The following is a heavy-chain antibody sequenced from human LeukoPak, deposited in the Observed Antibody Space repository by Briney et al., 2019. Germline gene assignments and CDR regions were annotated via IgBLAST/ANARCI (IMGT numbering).Heavy chain of an antibody. D-gene: IGHD1-1*01. CDR3: ARSITNYYYYGMDV. CDR1: GYTFTSYD. V-gene: IGHV1-8*01. CDR2: MNPNSGNT. Sequence: ASVKVFCKASGYTFTSYDINWVRQATGQGLEWMGWMNPNSGNTCYAQKFQGRVTMTRNTSISTAYMELSSLRSEDTAVYYCARSITNYYYYGMDVWGQGTTVTVSS. J-gene: IGHJ6*02.